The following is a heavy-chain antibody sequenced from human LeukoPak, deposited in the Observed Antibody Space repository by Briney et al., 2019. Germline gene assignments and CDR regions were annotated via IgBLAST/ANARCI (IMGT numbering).Heavy chain of an antibody. Sequence: SETLSLTCNVSGGSISSSSYYWGWIRQPPGKGLEWIGSIYYSGSTYYNPSLKSRVTISVDTSKNQFSLKLSSVTAADTAVYYCARSRDGYNYGFDYWGQGTLVTVSS. CDR2: IYYSGST. V-gene: IGHV4-39*07. CDR1: GGSISSSSYY. J-gene: IGHJ4*02. CDR3: ARSRDGYNYGFDY. D-gene: IGHD5-24*01.